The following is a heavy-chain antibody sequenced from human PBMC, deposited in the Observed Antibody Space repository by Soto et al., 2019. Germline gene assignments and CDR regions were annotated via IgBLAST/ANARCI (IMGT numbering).Heavy chain of an antibody. J-gene: IGHJ4*02. V-gene: IGHV1-69*13. CDR1: GGTFSSYA. CDR2: IIPIFGTA. D-gene: IGHD3-22*01. Sequence: PVKVSCKASGGTFSSYAISWVRQAPGQGLEWMGGIIPIFGTANYAQKFQGRVTITADESTSTAYMELSSLRSEDTAVYYCARVSPGYYDSSGFYFDYWGQGTLVTVSS. CDR3: ARVSPGYYDSSGFYFDY.